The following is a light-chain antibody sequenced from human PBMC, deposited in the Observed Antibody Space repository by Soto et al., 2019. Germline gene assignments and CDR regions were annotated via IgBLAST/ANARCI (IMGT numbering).Light chain of an antibody. CDR1: QTVERW. CDR2: DVS. J-gene: IGKJ2*01. V-gene: IGKV1-5*01. CDR3: QQYKDYVYT. Sequence: DIQMTQSPSTLSASVGDRVIITCRASQTVERWMAWYQQKPGKAPKLLISDVSTLEREVPSRFSGSGSATEFTLTISGLQPDDFATYYCQQYKDYVYTFGQGTKVESK.